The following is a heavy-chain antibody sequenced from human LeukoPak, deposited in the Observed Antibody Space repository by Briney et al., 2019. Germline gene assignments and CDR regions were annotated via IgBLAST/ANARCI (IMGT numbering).Heavy chain of an antibody. CDR2: ISGSGGST. Sequence: PGGSLRLSCAASGFTFSTYAMSWVRQGPGEGLEWVSGISGSGGSTKYADSVKGRFTISRDNSKNTLYLQMNSLRAEGTAVYYCAKGDSTGYDYNYFDYWGQGILVTVSS. V-gene: IGHV3-23*01. CDR3: AKGDSTGYDYNYFDY. J-gene: IGHJ4*02. CDR1: GFTFSTYA. D-gene: IGHD3-22*01.